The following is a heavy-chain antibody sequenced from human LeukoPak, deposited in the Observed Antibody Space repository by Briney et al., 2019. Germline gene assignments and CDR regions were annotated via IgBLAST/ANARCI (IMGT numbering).Heavy chain of an antibody. J-gene: IGHJ6*02. V-gene: IGHV3-23*01. Sequence: GGSLRLSCAASGFTFSSYAMSWVRQAPGKGLEWVSAISGSGGSTYYADSVKGLFTISRDNSKNTLYLQMNSLRAEDTAVYYCAKVDRGGKDYYYYYGMDVWGQGTTVTVSS. CDR1: GFTFSSYA. CDR2: ISGSGGST. D-gene: IGHD6-25*01. CDR3: AKVDRGGKDYYYYYGMDV.